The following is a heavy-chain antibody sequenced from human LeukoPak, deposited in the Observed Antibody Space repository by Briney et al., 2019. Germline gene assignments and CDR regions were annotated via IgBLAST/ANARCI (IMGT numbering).Heavy chain of an antibody. Sequence: GASVKVSCKASGYTFTYRYLHWVRQAPGQALEWMGWITPFNGNTNYAQKFQDRVTITRDRSMSTAYMELSSLRSEDTAMYYCARGRTYYYDSSGYSAFDIWGQGTMVTVSS. CDR2: ITPFNGNT. CDR1: GYTFTYRY. V-gene: IGHV1-45*02. D-gene: IGHD3-22*01. CDR3: ARGRTYYYDSSGYSAFDI. J-gene: IGHJ3*02.